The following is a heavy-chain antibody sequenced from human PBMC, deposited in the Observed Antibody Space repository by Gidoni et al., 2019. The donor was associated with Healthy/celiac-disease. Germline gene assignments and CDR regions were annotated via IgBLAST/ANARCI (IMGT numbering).Heavy chain of an antibody. CDR1: GFPFSSYS. CDR2: ISSSSSYI. D-gene: IGHD2-15*01. CDR3: VGAQVVVAAYIDY. J-gene: IGHJ4*02. V-gene: IGHV3-21*01. Sequence: EVQLVESGGGLVTPGGSLRLSCAASGFPFSSYSMNWVRQAPGKGLEWVSSISSSSSYIYYADSVKGRFTISRDNAKNSLYLQMNSLRAEDTAVYYCVGAQVVVAAYIDYWGQGTLVTVSS.